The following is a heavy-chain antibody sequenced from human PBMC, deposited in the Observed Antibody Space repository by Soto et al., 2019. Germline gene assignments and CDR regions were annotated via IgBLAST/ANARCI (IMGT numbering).Heavy chain of an antibody. CDR3: AASIMITFGGVIAPDAFDI. J-gene: IGHJ3*02. CDR2: IVVGSGNT. D-gene: IGHD3-16*02. V-gene: IGHV1-58*02. CDR1: GFTFTSSA. Sequence: SVKVSCKASGFTFTSSAMQWVRQARGQRLEWIGWIVVGSGNTNYAQKFQERVTITRDMSTSTAYMELSSLRSEDTAVYYCAASIMITFGGVIAPDAFDIWGQGTMVTVSS.